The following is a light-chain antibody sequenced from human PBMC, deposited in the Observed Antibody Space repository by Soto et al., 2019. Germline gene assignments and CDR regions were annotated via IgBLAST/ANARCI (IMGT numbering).Light chain of an antibody. CDR2: GAS. V-gene: IGKV3-20*01. CDR1: QSISSNY. CDR3: HQYGSAPAWT. J-gene: IGKJ1*01. Sequence: EIVLTQSPGTLSLFPGERATLSCRASQSISSNYLAWYQHKPGQAPSLLIHGASNRATGIPDRFSGAGSGTDCTLTISRLEPEDFAVYYCHQYGSAPAWTFGQGTKVEIK.